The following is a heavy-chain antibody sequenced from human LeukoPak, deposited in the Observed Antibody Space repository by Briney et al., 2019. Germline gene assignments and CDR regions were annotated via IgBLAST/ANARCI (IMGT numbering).Heavy chain of an antibody. J-gene: IGHJ1*01. Sequence: GGSLRFSCAASGFTFSSYWMHWVRQAPGKGLVWVSRINSDGSSTSYADSVKGRFTISRDNAKNTLYLQMNSLRAEDTAVYYCARGISSSWYGGSEYFQHWGQGTLVTVPS. D-gene: IGHD6-13*01. CDR2: INSDGSST. CDR3: ARGISSSWYGGSEYFQH. CDR1: GFTFSSYW. V-gene: IGHV3-74*01.